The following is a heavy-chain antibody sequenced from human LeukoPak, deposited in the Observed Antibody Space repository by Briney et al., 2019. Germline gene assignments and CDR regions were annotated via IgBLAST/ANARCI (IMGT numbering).Heavy chain of an antibody. CDR2: INPNSGGT. D-gene: IGHD6-13*01. Sequence: ASVKVSCKASGYTFTGYYMHWVRQAPGQGLEWMGWINPNSGGTNYAQKFQGRVTMTRDTSISTAYMELSRLRSEDTAVYYCARVGIAAAVLGAFDIWGQGTMVTVSS. CDR1: GYTFTGYY. CDR3: ARVGIAAAVLGAFDI. V-gene: IGHV1-2*02. J-gene: IGHJ3*02.